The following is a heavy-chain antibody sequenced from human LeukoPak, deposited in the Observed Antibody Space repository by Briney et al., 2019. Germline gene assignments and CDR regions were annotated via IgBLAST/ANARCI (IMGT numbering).Heavy chain of an antibody. V-gene: IGHV1-69*05. CDR2: IIPIFGTA. Sequence: GASVKVSCKASGGTFSSYAISWVRQAPGQGLEWMGGIIPIFGTANYAQKFQGRVTITTDKSTSTAYMELSSLRSEDTAVYYCASPPRGYSYGYFFDYWGQGTLVTVSS. J-gene: IGHJ4*02. D-gene: IGHD5-18*01. CDR1: GGTFSSYA. CDR3: ASPPRGYSYGYFFDY.